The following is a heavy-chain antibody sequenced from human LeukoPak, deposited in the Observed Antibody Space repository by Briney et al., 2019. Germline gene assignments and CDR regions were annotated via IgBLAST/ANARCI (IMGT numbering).Heavy chain of an antibody. CDR2: IIPIFGTA. CDR1: GGTFSSYA. D-gene: IGHD6-19*01. V-gene: IGHV1-69*13. J-gene: IGHJ4*02. CDR3: ARDPLPHIAVAGPAAYFDY. Sequence: ASVKVSCKASGGTFSSYAISWVRQAPGQGLEWMGGIIPIFGTANYAQKFQGRVTITADESTSTAYMELSSLRSEDTAVYYCARDPLPHIAVAGPAAYFDYWGQGTLVTVSS.